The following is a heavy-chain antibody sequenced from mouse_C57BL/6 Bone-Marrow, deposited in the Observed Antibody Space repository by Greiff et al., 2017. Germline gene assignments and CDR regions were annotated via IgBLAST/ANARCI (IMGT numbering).Heavy chain of an antibody. V-gene: IGHV5-12*01. J-gene: IGHJ3*01. CDR3: ARSAGSSYTWFAY. CDR1: GFTFSDYY. Sequence: EVHLVESGGGLVQPGGSLKLSCAASGFTFSDYYMYWVRQTPEKRLEWVAYISNGGGSTYYPDTVKGRFTISRDNAKNTLYLQMSRLKSEDTAMYYCARSAGSSYTWFAYWGKGTLVTVSA. CDR2: ISNGGGST. D-gene: IGHD1-1*01.